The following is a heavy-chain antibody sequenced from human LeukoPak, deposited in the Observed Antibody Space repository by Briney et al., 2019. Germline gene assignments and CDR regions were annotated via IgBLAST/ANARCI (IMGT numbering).Heavy chain of an antibody. Sequence: SETLSLTCTVSGGSISIYHWSWIRQPAGKGLEWIGHIFASGSTNYNPSLKSRVTISVDKSKNQFSLKLSSVTAADTAVYYCVRDSDGAAQFDPWGQGTLVTVSS. V-gene: IGHV4-4*07. D-gene: IGHD6-13*01. CDR1: GGSISIYH. CDR2: IFASGST. J-gene: IGHJ5*02. CDR3: VRDSDGAAQFDP.